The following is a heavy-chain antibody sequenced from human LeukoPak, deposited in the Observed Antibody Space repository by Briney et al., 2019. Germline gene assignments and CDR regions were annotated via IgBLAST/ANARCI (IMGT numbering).Heavy chain of an antibody. D-gene: IGHD2-2*01. V-gene: IGHV4-31*03. Sequence: SETLSLTCTVSGGSISSGGYYWSWIRQHPGKGLEWIGYIYYSGSTYYNPSLKSRVTISVDTSKNQFSLKLSSVTAADTAVYYCARLAIVVVPAAIDYDVDVWGKGTTVTVYS. CDR3: ARLAIVVVPAAIDYDVDV. CDR1: GGSISSGGYY. CDR2: IYYSGST. J-gene: IGHJ6*03.